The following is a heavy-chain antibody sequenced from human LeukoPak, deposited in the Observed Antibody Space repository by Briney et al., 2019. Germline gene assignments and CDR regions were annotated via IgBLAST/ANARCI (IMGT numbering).Heavy chain of an antibody. Sequence: GGSLRLSCAASGFTFSSYAMSWVRQAPGKGLEWVSVISGSGGSTYYADSVKGRFTISRDNSKNTLYLQMNSLRAEDTAVYYCAKDIVVVPAAIFDYWGQGTLVTVSS. J-gene: IGHJ4*02. CDR2: ISGSGGST. V-gene: IGHV3-23*01. D-gene: IGHD2-2*01. CDR3: AKDIVVVPAAIFDY. CDR1: GFTFSSYA.